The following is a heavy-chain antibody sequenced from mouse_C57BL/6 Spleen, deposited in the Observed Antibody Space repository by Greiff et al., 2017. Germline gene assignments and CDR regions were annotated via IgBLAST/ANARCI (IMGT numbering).Heavy chain of an antibody. CDR2: INPYNGDT. Sequence: DVKLQESGPELVKPGDSVKISCKASGYSFTGYFMNWVMQSHGKSLEWIGRINPYNGDTFYNQKFKGKATLTVDKSSSTAHMELRSLTSEDSAVYYCARWDYYGSSYGYFDVWGTGTTGTVSS. CDR1: GYSFTGYF. CDR3: ARWDYYGSSYGYFDV. V-gene: IGHV1-20*01. D-gene: IGHD1-1*01. J-gene: IGHJ1*03.